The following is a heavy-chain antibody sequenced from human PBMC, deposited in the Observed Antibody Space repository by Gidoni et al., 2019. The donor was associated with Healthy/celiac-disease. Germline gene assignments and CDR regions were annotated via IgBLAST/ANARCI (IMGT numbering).Heavy chain of an antibody. CDR2: IYYSGST. CDR3: ARRLYWYFDL. V-gene: IGHV4-59*08. Sequence: QVQLLESGPGLVKPSETLSLTCTVSGGSISSYYWSWIRQPPGKGLEWIGYIYYSGSTNYIPSLKSRVTISVDTSKNQFSLKLSSVTAADTAVYYCARRLYWYFDLWGRGTLVTVSS. CDR1: GGSISSYY. J-gene: IGHJ2*01.